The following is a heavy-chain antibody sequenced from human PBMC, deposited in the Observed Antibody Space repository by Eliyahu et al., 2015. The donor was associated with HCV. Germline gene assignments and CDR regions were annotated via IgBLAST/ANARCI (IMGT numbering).Heavy chain of an antibody. V-gene: IGHV3-13*01. Sequence: EVQLVESGGXLVQPGGXLRLSCAASGXXFXSYDMHWVRQXTGKGLEXVSAIGTAGDTYYPGSVKGRFTISRENAKNSLYLQMNSLRAGDTAVYYCARSVVTPGGYYYYGMDVWGQGTTVTVSS. CDR2: IGTAGDT. CDR3: ARSVVTPGGYYYYGMDV. CDR1: GXXFXSYD. D-gene: IGHD4-23*01. J-gene: IGHJ6*02.